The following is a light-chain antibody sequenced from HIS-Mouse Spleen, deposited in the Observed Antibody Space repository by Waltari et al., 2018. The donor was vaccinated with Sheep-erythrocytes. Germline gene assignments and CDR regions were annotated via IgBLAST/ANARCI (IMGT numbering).Light chain of an antibody. CDR3: CSYAGSYNHV. CDR1: SSDVGGYNY. CDR2: DVS. V-gene: IGLV2-11*01. Sequence: QSALTQPRSVSGSPGQSVTISCTGTSSDVGGYNYVSWYQHHPGKAPKLMIYDVSKRPSWVPDRFSGSKSGNPASLTISGLQAEDEADYYCCSYAGSYNHVFATGTKVTVL. J-gene: IGLJ1*01.